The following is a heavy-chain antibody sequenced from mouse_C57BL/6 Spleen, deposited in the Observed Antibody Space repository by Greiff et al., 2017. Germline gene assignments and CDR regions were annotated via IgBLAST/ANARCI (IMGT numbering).Heavy chain of an antibody. D-gene: IGHD3-3*01. Sequence: EVQRVESGGGLVKPGGSLKLSCAASGFTFSDYGMHWVRQAPEKGLEWVAYISSGSSTIYYADTVKGRFTIPRDNAKNTLFLRMSSLGSEDTAMYYCARRGLGPYWYFDVWGTGTTVTVSS. V-gene: IGHV5-17*01. CDR3: ARRGLGPYWYFDV. CDR2: ISSGSSTI. J-gene: IGHJ1*03. CDR1: GFTFSDYG.